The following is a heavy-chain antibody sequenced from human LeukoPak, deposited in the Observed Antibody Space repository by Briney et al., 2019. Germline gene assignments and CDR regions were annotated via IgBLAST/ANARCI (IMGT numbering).Heavy chain of an antibody. V-gene: IGHV4-34*01. CDR2: INHSGST. D-gene: IGHD4-23*01. J-gene: IGHJ4*02. CDR3: AYDYGGNSLAY. CDR1: GGSISSYY. Sequence: SETLSLTCTVSGGSISSYYWSWIRQPPGKGLEWIGEINHSGSTNYNPSLKSRVTISVDTSKNQFSLKLSSVTAADTAVYYCAYDYGGNSLAYWGQGTLVTVSS.